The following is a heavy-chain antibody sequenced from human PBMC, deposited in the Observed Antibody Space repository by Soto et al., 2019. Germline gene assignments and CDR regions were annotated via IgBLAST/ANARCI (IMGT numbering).Heavy chain of an antibody. D-gene: IGHD1-20*01. CDR1: GGSISNYY. CDR3: ARVHITGPVDS. V-gene: IGHV4-59*01. CDR2: IFHSGTT. Sequence: SETLSLTCTVSGGSISNYYWSWIRQPPGKGLEWIGNIFHSGTTNYNASLKSRVSISVDTTRNQFSLKLRSVTAADTAVYYCARVHITGPVDSRGQGNLVTVSS. J-gene: IGHJ4*02.